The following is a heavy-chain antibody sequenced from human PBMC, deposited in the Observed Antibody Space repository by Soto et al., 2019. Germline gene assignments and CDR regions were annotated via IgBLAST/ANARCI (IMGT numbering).Heavy chain of an antibody. CDR3: ARGSSIAGLYYGMDV. CDR2: NYYSGIT. CDR1: GGFISSYY. V-gene: IGHV4-59*06. Sequence: PSETLSLTCTVSGGFISSYYWTWIRQHPGKGLEWIGYNYYSGITYYNPSLKSRVTISLDTSKNQFSLKLSSVTAADTAVYYCARGSSIAGLYYGMDVWGQGTTVTV. J-gene: IGHJ6*02. D-gene: IGHD6-6*01.